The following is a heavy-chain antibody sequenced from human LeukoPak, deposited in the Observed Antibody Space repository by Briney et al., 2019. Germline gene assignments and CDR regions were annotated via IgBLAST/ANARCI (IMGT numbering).Heavy chain of an antibody. CDR3: AKSTTLRYFTIPDY. V-gene: IGHV3-30-3*02. Sequence: PGRSLRLSCAASGFTFSSYAMHWVRQAPGKGLEWVAVISYDGSNKYYADSVKGRFTISRDNSKNTLYLQMNSLRAEDTAVYYCAKSTTLRYFTIPDYWGQGTLVTVSS. J-gene: IGHJ4*02. CDR2: ISYDGSNK. D-gene: IGHD3-9*01. CDR1: GFTFSSYA.